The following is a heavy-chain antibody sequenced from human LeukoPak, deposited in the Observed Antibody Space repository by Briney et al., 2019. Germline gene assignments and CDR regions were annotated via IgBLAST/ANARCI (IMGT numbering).Heavy chain of an antibody. D-gene: IGHD1-26*01. CDR2: IIPIFGTA. J-gene: IGHJ5*02. V-gene: IGHV1-69*05. CDR1: GRTFSSYA. Sequence: GASVKVSCKASGRTFSSYAISWVRQAPGQGLEWMGGIIPIFGTANYAQKFQGRVTITTDESTSTAYMELSSLRSEDTAVYYCARESSSGYNWFDPWGQGTLVTVSS. CDR3: ARESSSGYNWFDP.